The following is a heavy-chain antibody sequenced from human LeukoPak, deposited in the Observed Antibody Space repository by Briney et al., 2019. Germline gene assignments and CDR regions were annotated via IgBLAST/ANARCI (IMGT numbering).Heavy chain of an antibody. CDR1: GDTFSSYA. CDR3: ARRGDYYDSSGYYQYYFDY. V-gene: IGHV1-69*04. CDR2: IIPILGIA. Sequence: ASVKVSCKASGDTFSSYAISWVRQAPGQGLEWMGRIIPILGIANYAQKFQGRVTITADKSTSTAYMELSSLRSEDTAVYYCARRGDYYDSSGYYQYYFDYWGQGTLVTVSS. D-gene: IGHD3-22*01. J-gene: IGHJ4*02.